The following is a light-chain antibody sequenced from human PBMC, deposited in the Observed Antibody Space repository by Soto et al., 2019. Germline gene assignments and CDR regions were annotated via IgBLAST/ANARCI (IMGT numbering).Light chain of an antibody. V-gene: IGKV1-27*01. J-gene: IGKJ4*01. CDR1: QGISNY. CDR2: AAS. Sequence: DIQMTQSPSSLSASVGDRVTITCRASQGISNYLVWYQQIPGKVPKLLISAASTLQSGVPSRFSGSGSGTDFTLTISSLQPEDVATYYCQKYTNVPAFGGGTKVDIK. CDR3: QKYTNVPA.